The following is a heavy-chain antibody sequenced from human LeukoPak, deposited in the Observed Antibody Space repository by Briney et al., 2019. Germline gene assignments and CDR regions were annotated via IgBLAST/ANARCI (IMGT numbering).Heavy chain of an antibody. Sequence: SETLSLTCTVSGGSISSGSYYWSWIRQPAGKGLEWIGRIYTSGSTNYNPSLKSRVTISVDTSKNQFSLKLSSVTAADTAVYYCARVGEYDFWSGYYYYFDYWGQGTLVTVSS. CDR2: IYTSGST. CDR1: GGSISSGSYY. D-gene: IGHD3-3*01. V-gene: IGHV4-61*02. CDR3: ARVGEYDFWSGYYYYFDY. J-gene: IGHJ4*02.